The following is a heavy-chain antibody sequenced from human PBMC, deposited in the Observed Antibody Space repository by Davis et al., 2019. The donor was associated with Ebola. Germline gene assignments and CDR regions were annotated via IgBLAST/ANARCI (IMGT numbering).Heavy chain of an antibody. CDR1: GFSLSTSGMC. Sequence: SGPTLVKPTPTLTLTCTFSGFSLSTSGMCVSWIRQPPGKALEWLALIAWDDDKYYSTSLKTRLTISKDTSKNQVVLTMTNMDPVDTATYYCARMSSGSYYFDYWGQGTLVTVSS. CDR2: IAWDDDK. J-gene: IGHJ4*02. V-gene: IGHV2-70*01. CDR3: ARMSSGSYYFDY. D-gene: IGHD1-26*01.